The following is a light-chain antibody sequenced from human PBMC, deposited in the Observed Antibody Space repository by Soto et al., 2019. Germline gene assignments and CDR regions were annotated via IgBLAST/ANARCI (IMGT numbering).Light chain of an antibody. J-gene: IGKJ4*01. CDR3: HTLPPLT. CDR2: DAS. Sequence: DIQMTQSPSSLSASVLYIVTITCQSSQDITNYLNWCQQKPGKAPSLLIYDASNLTTGVPSRFSGSSSATDFTFTISSLQPEDIATYKHHTLPPLTFGGGTKVDIK. CDR1: QDITNY. V-gene: IGKV1-33*01.